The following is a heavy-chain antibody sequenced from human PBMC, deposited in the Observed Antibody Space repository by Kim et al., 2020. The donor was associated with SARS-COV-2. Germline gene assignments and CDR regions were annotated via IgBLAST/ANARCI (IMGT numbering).Heavy chain of an antibody. CDR2: INHSGST. D-gene: IGHD3-9*01. CDR1: GGSFSGYY. CDR3: AGHPVLTGYYLFDY. J-gene: IGHJ4*02. V-gene: IGHV4-34*01. Sequence: SETLSLTCAVYGGSFSGYYWSWIRQPPGKGLEWIGEINHSGSTNYNPSLKSRVTISVDTSKNQFSLKLSSVTAADTAVYYCAGHPVLTGYYLFDYWGQGTLVTVSS.